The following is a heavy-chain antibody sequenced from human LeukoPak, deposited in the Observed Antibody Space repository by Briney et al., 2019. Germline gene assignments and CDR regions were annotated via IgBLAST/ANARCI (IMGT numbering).Heavy chain of an antibody. CDR3: ASVGRIAVAGTYFDY. CDR2: IDPSDSYT. Sequence: GESLKISCKGSGYSFTSYWISWVRQMPGKGLEWMGRIDPSDSYTNYSPSFQGHVTISADKSSNTAYLQWSSLKASDTAMYYCASVGRIAVAGTYFDYWGQGTLVTVSS. D-gene: IGHD6-19*01. V-gene: IGHV5-10-1*01. CDR1: GYSFTSYW. J-gene: IGHJ4*02.